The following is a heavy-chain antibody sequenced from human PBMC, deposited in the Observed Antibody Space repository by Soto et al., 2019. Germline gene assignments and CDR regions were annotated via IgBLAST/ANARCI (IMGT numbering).Heavy chain of an antibody. J-gene: IGHJ2*01. V-gene: IGHV1-69*06. D-gene: IGHD3-22*01. Sequence: QVELVQSGAEVKKPGSSVKVSGQASEETFGNIVITWVRQAPGQGFGGLGGIIPIFGTANYAQKFQGRVTITADTSANTVYLELSSLRSEDTAVYYCASTKYDSSAYYYWYLGLWGRGTLVTVSS. CDR2: IIPIFGTA. CDR3: ASTKYDSSAYYYWYLGL. CDR1: EETFGNIV.